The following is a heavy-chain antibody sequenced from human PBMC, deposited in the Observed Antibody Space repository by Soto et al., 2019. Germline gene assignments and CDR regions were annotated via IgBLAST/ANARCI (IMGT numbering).Heavy chain of an antibody. J-gene: IGHJ6*02. Sequence: GESLKISCKGSGYSFTSYWISWVRQMPGKGLEWMGRIDPSDSYTNYSPSFQGHVTISADKSIRTAYLQWSSLKASNTAMYYCARRYSSSSYYYYGMDVWGQGTTVTVSS. CDR2: IDPSDSYT. D-gene: IGHD6-6*01. V-gene: IGHV5-10-1*01. CDR3: ARRYSSSSYYYYGMDV. CDR1: GYSFTSYW.